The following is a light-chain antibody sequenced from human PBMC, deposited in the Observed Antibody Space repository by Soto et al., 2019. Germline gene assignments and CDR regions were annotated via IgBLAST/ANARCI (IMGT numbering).Light chain of an antibody. CDR3: QQYGSSPIT. CDR1: QSVSSSY. CDR2: DAS. V-gene: IGKV3D-20*01. J-gene: IGKJ5*01. Sequence: EIVLTQSPATLSLSPAEISTLSCWSSQSVSSSYVAWYQHRPGLAPRLLIHDASSRATGIPDRFSGTKSGTDFTLTIRRLEPEDAAVYYCQQYGSSPITFGQGTRLEIK.